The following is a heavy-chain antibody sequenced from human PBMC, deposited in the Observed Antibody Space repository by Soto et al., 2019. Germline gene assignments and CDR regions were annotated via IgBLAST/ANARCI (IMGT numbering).Heavy chain of an antibody. Sequence: GCLRLSCATSGFTFDNYAMSWVRQAPGKGPEWLGFIRSKAYGGTPSYAASVEGRFTISRDDSTSIAYLQMDSLKIGDTAVYYCLKNDDHGPDWGRGTLVTV. CDR1: GFTFDNYA. J-gene: IGHJ4*02. CDR3: LKNDDHGPD. D-gene: IGHD1-1*01. CDR2: IRSKAYGGTP. V-gene: IGHV3-49*04.